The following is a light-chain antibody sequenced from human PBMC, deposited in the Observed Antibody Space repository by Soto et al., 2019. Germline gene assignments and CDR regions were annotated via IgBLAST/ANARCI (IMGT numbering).Light chain of an antibody. CDR2: GAS. J-gene: IGKJ1*01. Sequence: ELVLTQSPGTQSLSPGERATLSCRASQSVSSSYLVWYQQKPGQAPRLLLYGASTRATGVPARFSGSGSGTDFTLTVSSLQSEDFAVYYCQQYYNWPPWTFGLGTKVDIK. V-gene: IGKV3-15*01. CDR1: QSVSSSY. CDR3: QQYYNWPPWT.